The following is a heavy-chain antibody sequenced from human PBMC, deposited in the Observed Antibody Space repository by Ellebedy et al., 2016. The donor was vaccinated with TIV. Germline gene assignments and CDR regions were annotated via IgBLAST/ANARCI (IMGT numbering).Heavy chain of an antibody. Sequence: GESLKISCEASGFTFSGYSMNWVRQAPGKGLEWVSSISGSGGHIYYADSVKGRFTISRDNAKNSDAKSSLYLQMNGLRTEDTAVYYCARASGDYDSYYYGMDVWGQGTTVTVSS. CDR1: GFTFSGYS. J-gene: IGHJ6*02. V-gene: IGHV3-21*06. CDR2: ISGSGGHI. CDR3: ARASGDYDSYYYGMDV. D-gene: IGHD4-17*01.